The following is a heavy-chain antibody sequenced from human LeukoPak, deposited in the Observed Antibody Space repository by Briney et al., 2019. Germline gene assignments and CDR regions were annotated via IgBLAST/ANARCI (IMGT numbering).Heavy chain of an antibody. D-gene: IGHD6-25*01. V-gene: IGHV3-30*04. Sequence: TGRSLRLSCAASGFIFSSYSMNWARQAPGKGLEWVACITDDGRKTYHADSVKGRFTISRDDSKNTIYLQMSSLTPEDTAVYYCARNEAAWGQGTMVTVSS. CDR3: ARNEAA. CDR1: GFIFSSYS. CDR2: ITDDGRKT. J-gene: IGHJ3*01.